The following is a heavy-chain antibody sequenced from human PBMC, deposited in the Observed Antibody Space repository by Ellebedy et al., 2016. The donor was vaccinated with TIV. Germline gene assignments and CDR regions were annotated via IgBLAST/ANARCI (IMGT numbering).Heavy chain of an antibody. D-gene: IGHD5-24*01. Sequence: MPGGSLRLSCTVSGGSISSSSYYWGWIRQPPGKGLEWIGSIYYSGSTYYNPSLKSRVTISVDTSKNQFSLKLSSVTAADTAVYYCARHRRDGYNYWFDPWGQGTLVTVSS. CDR1: GGSISSSSYY. V-gene: IGHV4-39*01. CDR2: IYYSGST. J-gene: IGHJ5*02. CDR3: ARHRRDGYNYWFDP.